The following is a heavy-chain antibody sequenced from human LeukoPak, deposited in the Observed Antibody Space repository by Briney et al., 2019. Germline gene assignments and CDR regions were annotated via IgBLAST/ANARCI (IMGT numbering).Heavy chain of an antibody. Sequence: ASVKLSCKASGYTFTGNYIHWVRQPPGQGLEWMGWINPKNGSTIYAPKIHGIVTITRNTTISTSYMEVSRLRYEDTAVYFCARVFHPYYYDSRGYKVVSDYYYYYMDVWGKGTTVTVSS. D-gene: IGHD3-22*01. J-gene: IGHJ6*03. CDR1: GYTFTGNY. CDR3: ARVFHPYYYDSRGYKVVSDYYYYYMDV. CDR2: INPKNGST. V-gene: IGHV1-2*02.